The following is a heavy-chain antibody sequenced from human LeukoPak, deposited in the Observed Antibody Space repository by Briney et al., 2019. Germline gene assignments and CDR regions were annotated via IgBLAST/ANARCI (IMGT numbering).Heavy chain of an antibody. CDR3: ARDSYYGDYDYYYYYMDV. CDR2: ISSSSSTI. CDR1: GFTFSSYS. Sequence: GGSLRLSCAASGFTFSSYSMNWVRQAPGKGLEWVSYISSSSSTIYYADSVKGRFTISRDNAKNSLYLQMNSLRAEDTAVYYCARDSYYGDYDYYYYYMDVWGKGTTVTVSS. V-gene: IGHV3-48*01. J-gene: IGHJ6*03. D-gene: IGHD4-17*01.